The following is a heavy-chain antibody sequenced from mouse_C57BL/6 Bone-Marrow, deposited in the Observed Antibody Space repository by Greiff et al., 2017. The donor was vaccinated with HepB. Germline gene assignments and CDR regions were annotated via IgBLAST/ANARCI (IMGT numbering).Heavy chain of an antibody. CDR1: GYTFTDYY. D-gene: IGHD2-4*01. CDR2: INPNNGGT. CDR3: AGITDYFDY. Sequence: EVQLQQSGPELVKPGASVKISCKASGYTFTDYYMNWVKQSHGKSLEWIGDINPNNGGTSYNQKFKGKATLTVDKSSSTSYMELRSLTSEDSAVYYCAGITDYFDYWGQGTTLTVSS. V-gene: IGHV1-26*01. J-gene: IGHJ2*01.